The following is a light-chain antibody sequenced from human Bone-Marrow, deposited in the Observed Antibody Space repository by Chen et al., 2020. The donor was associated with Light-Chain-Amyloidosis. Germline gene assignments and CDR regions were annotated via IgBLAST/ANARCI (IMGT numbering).Light chain of an antibody. J-gene: IGLJ2*01. CDR2: RDT. CDR3: QSADSSGTYEVI. Sequence: SYELTQAPSVSVSPGQNARIHCAGDDLPTKYAYWYQQKPGQAPVLVIHRDTERPSGISERFSGSSSGTTATLTISGVQAEDEADYHCQSADSSGTYEVIFGGGTKLTVL. CDR1: DLPTKY. V-gene: IGLV3-25*03.